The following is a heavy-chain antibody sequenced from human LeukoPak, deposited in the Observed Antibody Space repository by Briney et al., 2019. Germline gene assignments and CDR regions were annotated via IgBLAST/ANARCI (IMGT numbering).Heavy chain of an antibody. J-gene: IGHJ4*02. CDR1: GYTFTGYY. CDR2: INPNSGCT. V-gene: IGHV1-2*02. D-gene: IGHD6-19*01. CDR3: ARTHPEQWLVGDLFDY. Sequence: GASVKVSCKASGYTFTGYYMHWVRQAPGQGLEWMGWINPNSGCTNYAQRFQGRVTMTRDTSISTAYMELSRLRSDDTAVYYCARTHPEQWLVGDLFDYWGQGTLVTVSS.